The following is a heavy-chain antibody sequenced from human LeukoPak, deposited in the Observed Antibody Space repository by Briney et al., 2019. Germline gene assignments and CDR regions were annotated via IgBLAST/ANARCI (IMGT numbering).Heavy chain of an antibody. CDR1: GFTFSSYA. V-gene: IGHV3-30-3*01. CDR3: ARGDYYDSSGYYLDY. CDR2: ISYDGSNK. Sequence: PGGSLRLSCAASGFTFSSYAMHWVRQAPGKGLEWVAVISYDGSNKYYADSVKGRFTISRDNSKNTLYLQMNSLRAEDTAVYYCARGDYYDSSGYYLDYWGQGTLVTVSS. J-gene: IGHJ4*02. D-gene: IGHD3-22*01.